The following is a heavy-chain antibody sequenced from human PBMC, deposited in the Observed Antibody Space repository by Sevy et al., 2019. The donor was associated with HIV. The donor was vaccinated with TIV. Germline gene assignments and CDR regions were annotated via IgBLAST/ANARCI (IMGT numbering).Heavy chain of an antibody. Sequence: ASVKVSCKASGYTFTSYGISWVRQAPGQGLEWMGWISAYNGNTNYAQKLKGRVTMTTDTSTSTAYMELRSLRSDDTAVYYCARDTPYYYDSSGYPTKDDAFDIWGQGTMVTVSS. V-gene: IGHV1-18*01. CDR2: ISAYNGNT. J-gene: IGHJ3*02. CDR1: GYTFTSYG. CDR3: ARDTPYYYDSSGYPTKDDAFDI. D-gene: IGHD3-22*01.